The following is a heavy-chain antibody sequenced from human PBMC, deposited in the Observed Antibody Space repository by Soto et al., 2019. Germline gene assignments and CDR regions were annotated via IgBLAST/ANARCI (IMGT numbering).Heavy chain of an antibody. V-gene: IGHV4-38-2*01. D-gene: IGHD5-12*01. Sequence: SETQSLTSDVSGYSIMRDYFWGWIRQSPEKGLEWAARIYHSGSTYVDSSARSRVATTEYSSQDHVSLQLSSATSADTAEWNCARGGYTGYDRYYFDYWGQGILATVSS. CDR1: GYSIMRDYF. CDR2: IYHSGST. CDR3: ARGGYTGYDRYYFDY. J-gene: IGHJ4*02.